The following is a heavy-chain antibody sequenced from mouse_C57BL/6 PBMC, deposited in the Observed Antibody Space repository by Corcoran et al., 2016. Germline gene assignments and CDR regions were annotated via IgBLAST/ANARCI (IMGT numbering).Heavy chain of an antibody. J-gene: IGHJ3*01. Sequence: QVTLKESGPGILQSSQTLSLTCSFSGFSLSTSGMGVSWIRQPSGKGLEWLAHIYWDDDKRYNPSLKSRLTISKDTSRNQVFLKITSVDTADTATYYCARGTGRGFAYWGQGTLVTVSA. CDR2: IYWDDDK. V-gene: IGHV8-12*01. CDR3: ARGTGRGFAY. CDR1: GFSLSTSGMG. D-gene: IGHD4-1*01.